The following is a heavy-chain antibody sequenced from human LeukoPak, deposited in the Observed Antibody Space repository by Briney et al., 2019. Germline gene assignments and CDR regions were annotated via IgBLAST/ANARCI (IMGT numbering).Heavy chain of an antibody. V-gene: IGHV3-23*01. CDR1: GFTFSSYA. D-gene: IGHD5-24*01. J-gene: IGHJ4*02. CDR2: VSGSGGST. Sequence: PGGSLRLSCAASGFTFSSYAMSWVRQAPGKGLEWVSAVSGSGGSTYHADSVKGRFTISRDNSKNTLYLQMNSLRAEDTAVYYCAKALQRRDGYNLDYWGQGTLVTVSS. CDR3: AKALQRRDGYNLDY.